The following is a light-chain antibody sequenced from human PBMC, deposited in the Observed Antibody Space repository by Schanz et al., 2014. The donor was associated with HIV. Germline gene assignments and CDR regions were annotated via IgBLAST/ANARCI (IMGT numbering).Light chain of an antibody. J-gene: IGLJ2*01. V-gene: IGLV1-51*01. CDR1: ALNVGDNS. Sequence: QSVLTQPPSVSALPGQRVTISCSGGALNVGDNSVSWYQQFPGTAPKLLIFANYQRPSEIPDRFSGSKTGTSGALAISGLQTGDEADYYCATWDSALREGVFGGGTKLTVL. CDR3: ATWDSALREGV. CDR2: ANY.